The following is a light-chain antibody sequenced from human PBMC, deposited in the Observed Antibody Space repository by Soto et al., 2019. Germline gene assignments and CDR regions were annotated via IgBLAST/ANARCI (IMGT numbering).Light chain of an antibody. CDR1: QSVLYSPNNKNY. Sequence: DIVMTQSPDSLAVSLGERATINCKSSQSVLYSPNNKNYLAWYQKKPGQPPRLLIYWASTRESGVPDRFSGTGSETNFTNTSSSLRAADVAVYYCQKYYSTPPATFGQGNKVEIK. J-gene: IGKJ1*01. CDR2: WAS. V-gene: IGKV4-1*01. CDR3: QKYYSTPPAT.